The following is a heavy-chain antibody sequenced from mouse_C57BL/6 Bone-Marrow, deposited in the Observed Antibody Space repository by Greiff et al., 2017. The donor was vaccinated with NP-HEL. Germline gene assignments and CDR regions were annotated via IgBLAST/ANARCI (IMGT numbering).Heavy chain of an antibody. D-gene: IGHD2-1*01. CDR1: GYTFTDYE. J-gene: IGHJ3*01. V-gene: IGHV1-15*01. Sequence: QVQLKESGAELVRPGASVTLSCKASGYTFTDYEMHWVKQTPVHGLEWIGAIDPETGGTAYNQKFKGKAILTADKSSSTAYMELRSLTSEDSAVYYCTRLRGKAWFAYWDQGTLVTVSA. CDR2: IDPETGGT. CDR3: TRLRGKAWFAY.